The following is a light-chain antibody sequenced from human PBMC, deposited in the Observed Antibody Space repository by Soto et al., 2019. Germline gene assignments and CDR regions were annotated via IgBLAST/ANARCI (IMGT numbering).Light chain of an antibody. CDR1: SSDVGAHNL. Sequence: QSVLTQPPSASGTPGQRVTISCSGTSSDVGAHNLVSWYQQHPGRAPKLMIYAVSNRPSGVSNRFSGSKSGNTASLTISGLQAEDEADYYCCSLTTRDSHVFGTGTKLTVL. CDR3: CSLTTRDSHV. CDR2: AVS. J-gene: IGLJ1*01. V-gene: IGLV2-14*01.